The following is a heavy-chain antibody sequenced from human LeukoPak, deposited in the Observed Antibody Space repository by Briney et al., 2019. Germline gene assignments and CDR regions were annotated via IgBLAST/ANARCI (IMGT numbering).Heavy chain of an antibody. CDR2: IYYSGST. CDR1: GGSISSHY. J-gene: IGHJ5*02. D-gene: IGHD3-10*01. CDR3: ARYQGSYYNRGFDP. V-gene: IGHV4-59*11. Sequence: SETLSLTCTVSGGSISSHYWSWIRQPPGKGLERIGYIYYSGSTNYNPSLKSRVTISVDTSKNQFSLKLSSVTAADTAVYYCARYQGSYYNRGFDPWGQGTLVTVSS.